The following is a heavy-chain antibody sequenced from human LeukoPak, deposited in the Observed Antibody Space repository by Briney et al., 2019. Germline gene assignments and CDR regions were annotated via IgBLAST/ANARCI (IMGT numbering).Heavy chain of an antibody. V-gene: IGHV1-46*01. J-gene: IGHJ5*02. Sequence: ASVKVSCKASGYTFTSYYMHWVRQAPGQGLEWMGIINPSGGSTSCAQKFQGRVTMTRDTSTSTVYMELSSLRSEDTAVYYCARVQNWPGKFDPWGQGTLVTVSS. CDR2: INPSGGST. CDR1: GYTFTSYY. CDR3: ARVQNWPGKFDP.